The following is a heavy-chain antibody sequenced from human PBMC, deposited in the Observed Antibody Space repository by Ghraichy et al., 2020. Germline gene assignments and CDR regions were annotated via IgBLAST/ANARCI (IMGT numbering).Heavy chain of an antibody. CDR2: IIPIFGTA. Sequence: SVKVSCKASGATFSSYGIIWVRQAPGQGLEWMGGIIPIFGTANYAQKFQGRVTITADESTSTAYMELSSLRSEDTAVYYCARLPTGGYSYGYFDPWGQGTLVTVSS. V-gene: IGHV1-69*13. CDR3: ARLPTGGYSYGYFDP. CDR1: GATFSSYG. D-gene: IGHD5-18*01. J-gene: IGHJ5*02.